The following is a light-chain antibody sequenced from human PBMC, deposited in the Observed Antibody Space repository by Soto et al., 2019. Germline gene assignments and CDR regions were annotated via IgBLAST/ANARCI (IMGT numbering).Light chain of an antibody. J-gene: IGKJ2*03. V-gene: IGKV1-5*03. CDR3: QQYDRFPYS. CDR1: QNLSYW. Sequence: DIQMTQSPSTLSASVGDTVTITCRASQNLSYWLAWYQQKPGQAPKLLIHKASNLESGVPSRFSGSGSGTEFTLTISSLQPDDFATFYCQQYDRFPYSFGQGTKLEIK. CDR2: KAS.